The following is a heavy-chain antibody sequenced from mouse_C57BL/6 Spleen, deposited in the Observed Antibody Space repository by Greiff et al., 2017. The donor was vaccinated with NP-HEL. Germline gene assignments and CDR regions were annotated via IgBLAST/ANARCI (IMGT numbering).Heavy chain of an antibody. J-gene: IGHJ4*01. CDR1: GYSITSGYY. CDR2: ISYDGSN. CDR3: ARDGYYEGAYMDY. Sequence: EVQLVESGPGLVKPSQSLSLTCSVTGYSITSGYYWNWIRQFPGNKLEWMGYISYDGSNNYNPSLKNRISITRDTSKNQFFLKLNSVTTEDTATYYCARDGYYEGAYMDYWGQGTSVTVSS. V-gene: IGHV3-6*01. D-gene: IGHD2-3*01.